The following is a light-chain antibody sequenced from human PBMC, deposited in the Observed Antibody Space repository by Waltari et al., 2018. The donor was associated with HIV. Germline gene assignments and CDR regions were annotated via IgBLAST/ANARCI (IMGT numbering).Light chain of an antibody. V-gene: IGKV2-24*01. J-gene: IGKJ2*01. CDR3: MQSTQPPYT. CDR2: TIS. CDR1: QTIVHSDGNTY. Sequence: EIVVTQTPLSSRVTLGQPSSISCRSSQTIVHSDGNTYLTWLQQRPGQPPRLLIYTISNRFSGVPDRFSGSGAGTHFTLKISRVESEDVGVYFCMQSTQPPYTFGQGTKPEI.